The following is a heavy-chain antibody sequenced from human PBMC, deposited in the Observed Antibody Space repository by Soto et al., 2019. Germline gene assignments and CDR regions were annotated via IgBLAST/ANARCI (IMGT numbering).Heavy chain of an antibody. CDR3: AREVVVAATLYYYYGMDV. D-gene: IGHD2-15*01. CDR2: ISSSSSYI. Sequence: EVQLVESGGGLVKPGGSLRLSCAASGFTFSSYSMNWVHQAPGKGLEWVSSISSSSSYIYYADSVKGRFTISRDNAKNSLYLQMNSLRAEDTAVYYCAREVVVAATLYYYYGMDVWGQGTTVTVSS. J-gene: IGHJ6*02. V-gene: IGHV3-21*01. CDR1: GFTFSSYS.